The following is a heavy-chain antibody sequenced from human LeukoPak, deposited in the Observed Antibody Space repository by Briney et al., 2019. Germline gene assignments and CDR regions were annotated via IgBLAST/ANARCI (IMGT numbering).Heavy chain of an antibody. CDR3: ARLSSRVGYFDY. CDR1: GGSISSYY. CDR2: IYYSGST. D-gene: IGHD2-2*01. V-gene: IGHV4-59*08. Sequence: SETLSLTCTVSGGSISSYYWSWIRQPPGKGLEWIGYIYYSGSTNYNPSLKSRVTISVDTSKNQFSLKLSSVTAADTAVYYCARLSSRVGYFDYWGHGTLVTVSS. J-gene: IGHJ4*01.